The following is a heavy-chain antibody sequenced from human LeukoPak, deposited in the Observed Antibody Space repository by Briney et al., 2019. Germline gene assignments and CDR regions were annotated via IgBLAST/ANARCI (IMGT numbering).Heavy chain of an antibody. Sequence: GGSLRLSCAPSGFTFSSYAMHWVRQAPGKGLEWVAVISYDGSNKYYADSVKGRFTISRDNSKNTLYLQMNSLRAEDTAVYYCARDPSSGYYYPQHWGQGTLVTVSS. D-gene: IGHD3-22*01. CDR1: GFTFSSYA. CDR2: ISYDGSNK. CDR3: ARDPSSGYYYPQH. J-gene: IGHJ1*01. V-gene: IGHV3-30*04.